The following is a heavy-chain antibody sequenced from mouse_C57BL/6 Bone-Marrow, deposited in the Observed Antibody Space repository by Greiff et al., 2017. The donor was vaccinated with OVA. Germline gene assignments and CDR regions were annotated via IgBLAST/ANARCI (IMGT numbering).Heavy chain of an antibody. CDR2: ISSGSSTI. Sequence: EVKLMESGGGLVKPGGSLKLSCAASGFTFSDYGMHWVRQAPEKGLEWVAYISSGSSTIYYADTVKGRFTISRDNAKNTLFLQMTSLRSEDTAMYYCAPDYYGSSYYWGQGTTLTVSS. CDR1: GFTFSDYG. V-gene: IGHV5-17*01. J-gene: IGHJ2*01. CDR3: APDYYGSSYY. D-gene: IGHD1-1*01.